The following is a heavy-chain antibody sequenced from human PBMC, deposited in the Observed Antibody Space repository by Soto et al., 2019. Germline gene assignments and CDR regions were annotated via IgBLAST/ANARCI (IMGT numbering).Heavy chain of an antibody. CDR3: ARGAGLQLWPPRTVYFDY. D-gene: IGHD5-18*01. J-gene: IGHJ4*02. CDR1: GGSISSSNW. CDR2: IYHSGST. V-gene: IGHV4-4*02. Sequence: QVQLQESGPGLVKPSGTLSLTCAVSGGSISSSNWWSWVRQPPGEGLEWIGEIYHSGSTNYNPSHKTRVTISVDKSTSQYALTLSSVTAADTAVYYCARGAGLQLWPPRTVYFDYWGQGTLVTVSS.